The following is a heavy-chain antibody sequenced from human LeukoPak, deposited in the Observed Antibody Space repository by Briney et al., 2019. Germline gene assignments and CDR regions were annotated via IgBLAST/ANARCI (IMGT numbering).Heavy chain of an antibody. D-gene: IGHD3-10*01. CDR1: GGSISRSNW. Sequence: KPSETLSLTRAVSGGSISRSNWWSWVRQPPGQGLEWIGEIYHSGSTNYNPSLKSRVTISVDKSKNQFSLKLSSVTAADTAVYYCARAKPKNMVRGLIMRRESRYYFDYWGQGTLVTVSS. V-gene: IGHV4-4*02. CDR2: IYHSGST. CDR3: ARAKPKNMVRGLIMRRESRYYFDY. J-gene: IGHJ4*02.